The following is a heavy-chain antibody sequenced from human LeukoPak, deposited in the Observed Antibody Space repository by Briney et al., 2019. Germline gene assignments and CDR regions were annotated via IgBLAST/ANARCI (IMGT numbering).Heavy chain of an antibody. J-gene: IGHJ6*03. CDR2: IRSKANSYAT. CDR1: GFTFSGSA. D-gene: IGHD2-15*01. Sequence: GGSLRLSCAASGFTFSGSAMHWVRQASGKGLEWVGRIRSKANSYATAYAASVKGRFTISRDDSKNTAYLQMNSLKTEDTAVYYCTTPNTVAATTPMDVWGKGTTVAVSS. CDR3: TTPNTVAATTPMDV. V-gene: IGHV3-73*01.